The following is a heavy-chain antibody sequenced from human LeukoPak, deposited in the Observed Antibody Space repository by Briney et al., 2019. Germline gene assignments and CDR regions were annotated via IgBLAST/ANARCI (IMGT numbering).Heavy chain of an antibody. Sequence: YYMHWIRQPPGKGLEWIGSIYYSGSTYYNPSLKSRVTISVDTSKNQFSLKLSSVTAADTAVYYCARRAGGFDYWGQGTLVTVSS. D-gene: IGHD3-16*01. CDR1: YY. CDR3: ARRAGGFDY. CDR2: IYYSGST. J-gene: IGHJ4*02. V-gene: IGHV4-39*01.